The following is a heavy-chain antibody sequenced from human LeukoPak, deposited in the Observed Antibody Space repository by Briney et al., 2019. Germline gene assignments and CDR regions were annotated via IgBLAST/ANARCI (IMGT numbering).Heavy chain of an antibody. CDR2: IKEDGGEK. CDR1: GFTFSSYW. CDR3: ARINQYGSGTYSYDY. J-gene: IGHJ4*02. D-gene: IGHD3-10*01. Sequence: GGSLRLSCAASGFTFSSYWMSWVRQAPGKGLEWVANIKEDGGEKYYVDSAKGRFTISRDNAKNSLYLQMNSLRAEDTAVYYCARINQYGSGTYSYDYWGQGTLVTVSS. V-gene: IGHV3-7*01.